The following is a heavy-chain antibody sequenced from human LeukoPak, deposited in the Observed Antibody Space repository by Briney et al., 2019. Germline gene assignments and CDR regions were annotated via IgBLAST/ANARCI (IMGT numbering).Heavy chain of an antibody. CDR1: GYSFTYW. V-gene: IGHV5-51*01. CDR3: ARLEVADHYDRSGYFDY. D-gene: IGHD3-22*01. Sequence: GESLKISCKGSGYSFTYWIGWVRQMPGKGLEWMGIIYSGDSHTKYSPSFQGRVTISADKSISTAYLQWSSLEASDTAMYYCARLEVADHYDRSGYFDYWGQGTLVTVSS. J-gene: IGHJ4*02. CDR2: IYSGDSHT.